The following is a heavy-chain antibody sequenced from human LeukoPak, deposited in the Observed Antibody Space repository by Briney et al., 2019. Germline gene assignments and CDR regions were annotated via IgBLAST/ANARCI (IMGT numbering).Heavy chain of an antibody. CDR3: AKASRVNTVTTFDY. V-gene: IGHV3-7*03. D-gene: IGHD4-17*01. CDR2: IKQDGSEK. CDR1: GFTFSSYW. Sequence: PGGSLRLSCAASGFTFSSYWMSWVRQAPGKGLEWVANIKQDGSEKYYVDSVKGRFTISRDNAKNSLYLQMNSLRAEDTAVYYCAKASRVNTVTTFDYWGQGTLVTVSS. J-gene: IGHJ4*02.